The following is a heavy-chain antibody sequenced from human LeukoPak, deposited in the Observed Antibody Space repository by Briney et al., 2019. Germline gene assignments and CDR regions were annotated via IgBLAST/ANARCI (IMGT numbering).Heavy chain of an antibody. V-gene: IGHV3-15*01. Sequence: GGSLRLSCAASGFTFSNAWMSWVRQAPGKGLEWVGRIKSKTDGGTTDYAAPVKGRFTISRDDSKNTLYPQMNSLKTEDTAVYYCTTAVDYGDYPNWFDPWGQGTLVTVSS. CDR3: TTAVDYGDYPNWFDP. J-gene: IGHJ5*02. CDR2: IKSKTDGGTT. CDR1: GFTFSNAW. D-gene: IGHD4-17*01.